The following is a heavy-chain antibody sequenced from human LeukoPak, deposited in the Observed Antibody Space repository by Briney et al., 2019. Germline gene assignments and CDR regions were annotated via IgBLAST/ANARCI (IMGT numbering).Heavy chain of an antibody. CDR2: ISSHTGDT. D-gene: IGHD4-17*01. V-gene: IGHV1-18*01. Sequence: ASVRVSCKASGYVFTSYGISWVRQAHGQGLEWMGWISSHTGDTSYAQRFQDRVTMTTDTSTTTAYLDLRSLRFDDTAVYYSVRDVRRLQLSTYFFDFWGQGTLVSVSS. CDR1: GYVFTSYG. CDR3: VRDVRRLQLSTYFFDF. J-gene: IGHJ4*02.